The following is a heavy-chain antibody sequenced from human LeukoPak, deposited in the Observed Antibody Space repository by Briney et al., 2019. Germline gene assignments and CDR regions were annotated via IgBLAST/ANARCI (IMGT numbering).Heavy chain of an antibody. V-gene: IGHV3-48*04. J-gene: IGHJ6*02. CDR1: GFTFSSYS. Sequence: GGSLRLSCAASGFTFSSYSMNWVRQAPGKGLEWVSYISSSGSTIYYADSVKGRFTISRDNAKNSLYLQMNSLRAEDTAVYYCARAVSITIFGVVIGMDVWGQGTTVTVSS. CDR2: ISSSGSTI. D-gene: IGHD3-3*01. CDR3: ARAVSITIFGVVIGMDV.